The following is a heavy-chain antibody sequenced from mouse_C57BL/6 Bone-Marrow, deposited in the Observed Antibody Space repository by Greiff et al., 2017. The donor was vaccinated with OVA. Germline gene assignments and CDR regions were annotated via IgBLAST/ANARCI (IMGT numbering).Heavy chain of an antibody. CDR2: IWGVGST. J-gene: IGHJ3*01. Sequence: VQRVESGPGLVAPSQSLSITCTVSGFSLTSYGVDWVRQSPGKGLEWLGVIWGVGSTNYNNEHKSRLSISKDTSKSQVFLKMNSLHTDDTAMYYCASASGSRFAYWGQGTLVTVSA. D-gene: IGHD1-1*01. V-gene: IGHV2-6*01. CDR3: ASASGSRFAY. CDR1: GFSLTSYG.